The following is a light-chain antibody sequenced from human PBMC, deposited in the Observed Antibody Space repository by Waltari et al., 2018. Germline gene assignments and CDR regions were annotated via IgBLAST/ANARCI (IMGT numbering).Light chain of an antibody. V-gene: IGKV3-11*01. CDR2: DSS. CDR3: QQRSNSYT. Sequence: EIVLTQSPATLSLSPGERATLSCRASQSVGSYLAWYQQKPGQAPRLLMYDSSNRATGIPARFSGSGSGTDFTLTISSLEPEDFAVYYCQQRSNSYTFGQGTKLEIK. CDR1: QSVGSY. J-gene: IGKJ2*01.